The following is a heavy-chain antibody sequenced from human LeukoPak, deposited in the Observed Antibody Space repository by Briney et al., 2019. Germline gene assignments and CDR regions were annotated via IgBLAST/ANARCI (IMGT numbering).Heavy chain of an antibody. V-gene: IGHV3-53*01. J-gene: IGHJ4*02. Sequence: GGSLRLSCAASGFTVSSNYMSWVRRAPGKGLEWVSVIDSGRSTYYADSVKGRFTISRDNSKNTLYLQMNSLRADDTAVYYCAKERTGGWPFDYWGQGTLVTVSS. CDR2: IDSGRST. D-gene: IGHD6-19*01. CDR3: AKERTGGWPFDY. CDR1: GFTVSSNY.